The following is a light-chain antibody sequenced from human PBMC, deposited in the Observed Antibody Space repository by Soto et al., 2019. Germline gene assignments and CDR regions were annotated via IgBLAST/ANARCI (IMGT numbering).Light chain of an antibody. V-gene: IGKV3-20*01. J-gene: IGKJ4*01. CDR3: QQYVSIPLT. Sequence: EIVLAQSPGTLSLSPGERATLSCRASRSVGAYLAWYQQSPGLAPRLLVYGVSSRATGIPDRFSGSGSGTDFTLTISRLEPEDSAVYYCQQYVSIPLTFGGGTKVDIK. CDR2: GVS. CDR1: RSVGAY.